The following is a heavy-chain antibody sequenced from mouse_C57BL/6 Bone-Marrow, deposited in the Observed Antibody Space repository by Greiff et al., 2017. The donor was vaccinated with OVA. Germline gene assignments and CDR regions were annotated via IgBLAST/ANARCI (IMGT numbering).Heavy chain of an antibody. CDR1: GFTFSSYG. J-gene: IGHJ3*01. CDR3: ARHEWFAY. V-gene: IGHV5-6*01. CDR2: ISSGGSYT. Sequence: EVKLVESGGDLVKPGGSLKLSCAASGFTFSSYGMSWVRQTPDKRLEWVATISSGGSYTYYPDSVKGRFTISRDNAKNTLYLQKSSLESEDTAMYYCARHEWFAYWGQGTLVTVSA.